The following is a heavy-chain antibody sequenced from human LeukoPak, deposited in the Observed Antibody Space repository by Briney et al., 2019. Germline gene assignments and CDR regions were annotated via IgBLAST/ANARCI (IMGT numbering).Heavy chain of an antibody. CDR3: ARRADVNSDIWQNAFDI. CDR1: GGTFSSYA. J-gene: IGHJ3*02. V-gene: IGHV1-69*01. D-gene: IGHD3-22*01. CDR2: IIPIFGTA. Sequence: ASVKVSCKASGGTFSSYAISWLRQAPGQGLEWMGGIIPIFGTANYAQKFQGRVTITADESTSTAYMELSSLRSEDTAVYYCARRADVNSDIWQNAFDIWGQGTMVTVSS.